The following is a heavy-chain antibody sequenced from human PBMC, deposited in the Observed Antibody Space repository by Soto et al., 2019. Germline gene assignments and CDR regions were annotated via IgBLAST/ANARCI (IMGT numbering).Heavy chain of an antibody. J-gene: IGHJ3*02. D-gene: IGHD1-26*01. CDR1: GYTFTSYG. V-gene: IGHV1-18*01. CDR3: ATDVIVGAIGVAFDI. Sequence: ASVKVSCKASGYTFTSYGISWVRQAPGQGLEWMGWISAYNGNTNYAQKYQGRVTMTEDTSTDTAYMELSSLRSEDTAVYYCATDVIVGAIGVAFDIWGQGTMVTVSS. CDR2: ISAYNGNT.